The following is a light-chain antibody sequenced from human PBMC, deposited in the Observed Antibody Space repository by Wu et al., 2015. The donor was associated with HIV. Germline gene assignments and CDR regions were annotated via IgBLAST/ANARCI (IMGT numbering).Light chain of an antibody. J-gene: IGKJ1*01. CDR1: QTINDW. Sequence: IQMTQSPSTLAASVGDRVTITCRASQTINDWLAWYQQKLGKAPRLLIYKASSLETGVPSRFSGSGSGTEFTLTITGLQPDDSATYFXQQYKKVFGGGTFGRG. CDR2: KAS. V-gene: IGKV1-5*03. CDR3: QQYKKVFGGGT.